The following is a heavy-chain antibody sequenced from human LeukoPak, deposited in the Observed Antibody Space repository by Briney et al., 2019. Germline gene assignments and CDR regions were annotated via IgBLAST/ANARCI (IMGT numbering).Heavy chain of an antibody. J-gene: IGHJ4*02. CDR2: IIPIFGTA. CDR3: ARGWFGEHFDY. CDR1: GGTFSSYA. Sequence: ASVKVSCKGSGGTFSSYAISWVRQAPGQGLEWMGGIIPIFGTANYAQKFQGRVTITADESTSTAYMELSSLRSEDTAVYYCARGWFGEHFDYWGQGTLVTVSS. D-gene: IGHD3-10*01. V-gene: IGHV1-69*13.